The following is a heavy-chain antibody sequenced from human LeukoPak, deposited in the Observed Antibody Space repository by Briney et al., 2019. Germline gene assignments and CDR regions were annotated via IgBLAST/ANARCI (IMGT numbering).Heavy chain of an antibody. D-gene: IGHD3-22*01. CDR1: GGSIRSGDYY. J-gene: IGHJ5*02. CDR3: ASGGKYYDSSGYPTTWFDP. Sequence: PSETLPLTCTVSGGSIRSGDYYWSWIRQHPGKGLEWIGYIYYSGSTYYNPSLKSRVTISVDTSKNQFSLKLSSVTAADTAVYYCASGGKYYDSSGYPTTWFDPWGQGTLVTVSS. CDR2: IYYSGST. V-gene: IGHV4-31*03.